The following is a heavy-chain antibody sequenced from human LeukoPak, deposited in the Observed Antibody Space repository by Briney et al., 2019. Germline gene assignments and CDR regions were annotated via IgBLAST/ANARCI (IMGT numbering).Heavy chain of an antibody. D-gene: IGHD3-22*01. Sequence: PGGSLRLSCAASGFTFSGYAMSWVRQAPGKGLEWVSTISDNGGRTYYADSVKGRFTISRDNSKNTLFLQMNSLRAEDSAVYYCATDREDDPSAYYLVGGQGTLITVSS. CDR2: ISDNGGRT. CDR3: ATDREDDPSAYYLV. J-gene: IGHJ4*02. CDR1: GFTFSGYA. V-gene: IGHV3-23*01.